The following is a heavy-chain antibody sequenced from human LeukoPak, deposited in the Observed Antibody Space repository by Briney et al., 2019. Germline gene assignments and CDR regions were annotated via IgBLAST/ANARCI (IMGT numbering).Heavy chain of an antibody. CDR2: IKQDGSEK. J-gene: IGHJ4*02. Sequence: AGGSLRLSCAASGFTFSSYWMSWVRQAPGKGLEWVANIKQDGSEKYYVDSVKGRFTISRDNAKNSLYLQMNSLRAEDTAVYYCARDRPRSYDFWSGPSPYYFDYWGQGTLVTVSS. CDR1: GFTFSSYW. V-gene: IGHV3-7*01. CDR3: ARDRPRSYDFWSGPSPYYFDY. D-gene: IGHD3-3*01.